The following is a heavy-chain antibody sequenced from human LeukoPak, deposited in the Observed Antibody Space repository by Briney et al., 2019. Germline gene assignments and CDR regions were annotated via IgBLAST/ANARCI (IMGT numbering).Heavy chain of an antibody. V-gene: IGHV3-33*01. J-gene: IGHJ5*02. CDR3: GRDSGAAISWFDP. Sequence: GGSLRLSCAASGFTFSSYGMHWVRQAPGKGLEWVAVIWYDGSNKYYADSVKGRFTISRDNSKNTLHLQMNSLRAEDTAVYYCGRDSGAAISWFDPWGQGTLVTVSS. CDR2: IWYDGSNK. D-gene: IGHD2-2*01. CDR1: GFTFSSYG.